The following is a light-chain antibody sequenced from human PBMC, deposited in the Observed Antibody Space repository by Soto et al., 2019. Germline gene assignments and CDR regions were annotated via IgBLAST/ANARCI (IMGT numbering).Light chain of an antibody. V-gene: IGLV2-8*01. CDR1: SSDVGGYDY. CDR2: EVT. J-gene: IGLJ1*01. CDR3: SSYTGGNPSYV. Sequence: QSVLAQPPSASGSPGPAVTISGTGTSSDVGGYDYVSWYQQHPGKAPKLMIYEVTIRPAGVSDRFSGSKSGNTAALTVSGLQAEDEADYYCSSYTGGNPSYVFGTGTKVTVL.